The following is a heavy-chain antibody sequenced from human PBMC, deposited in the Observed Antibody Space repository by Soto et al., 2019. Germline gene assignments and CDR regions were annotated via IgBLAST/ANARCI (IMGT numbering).Heavy chain of an antibody. Sequence: PGGSLRLSCTASGFTFTNYGIHWVRQAPGKGLEWVSLIWFDDTNTYYADSVKGRFSISRDDSRNTVYLQMSSLRTEDTAVYYCARPHCTSGVCSYYFESWGQGTLVTVSS. CDR2: IWFDDTNT. D-gene: IGHD2-8*01. CDR3: ARPHCTSGVCSYYFES. J-gene: IGHJ4*02. CDR1: GFTFTNYG. V-gene: IGHV3-33*01.